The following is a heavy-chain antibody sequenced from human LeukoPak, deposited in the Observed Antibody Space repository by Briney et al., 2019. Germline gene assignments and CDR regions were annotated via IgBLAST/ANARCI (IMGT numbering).Heavy chain of an antibody. V-gene: IGHV4-38-2*02. CDR3: ARYREVGATVDY. J-gene: IGHJ4*02. CDR1: GYPISSGYY. CDR2: IYYRGST. Sequence: SETLSLTCTVSGYPISSGYYWGWIRQPPGRGLEWIASIYYRGSTHYNPSLASLKSRVTISGDTSKNQFSLKLSSVTAADTAAYYCARYREVGATVDYWGQGTLVTVSS. D-gene: IGHD1-26*01.